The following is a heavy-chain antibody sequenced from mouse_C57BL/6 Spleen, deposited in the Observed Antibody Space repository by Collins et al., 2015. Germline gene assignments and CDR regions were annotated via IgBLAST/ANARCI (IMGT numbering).Heavy chain of an antibody. CDR1: GYTFTTYG. J-gene: IGHJ4*01. Sequence: QIQLVQSGPELKKPGETVKISCKASGYTFTTYGMSWVKQAPGKGLKWMGWINTYSGVPTYADDFKGRFAFSLETSASTAYLQINNLKNEDTATYFCARGGGIYAMDYWGQGTSVTVSS. V-gene: IGHV9-3*01. CDR3: ARGGGIYAMDY. CDR2: INTYSGVP.